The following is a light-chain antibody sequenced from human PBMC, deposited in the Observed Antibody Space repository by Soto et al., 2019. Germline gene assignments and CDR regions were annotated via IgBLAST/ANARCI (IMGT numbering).Light chain of an antibody. J-gene: IGKJ2*01. CDR2: KAS. CDR1: QSISSW. V-gene: IGKV1-5*03. Sequence: DLQMTQSPSTLSASVGDRVTITCRASQSISSWLAWYQQKPGKAPKLLIYKASSLESGVPSRFSGSGSGTEFTLTISSLQPDDFATYYCQQWGTFGQGTKLEIK. CDR3: QQWGT.